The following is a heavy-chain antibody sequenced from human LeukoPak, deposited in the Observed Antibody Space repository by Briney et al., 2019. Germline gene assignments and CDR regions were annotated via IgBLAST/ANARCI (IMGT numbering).Heavy chain of an antibody. CDR3: VKEANGFDM. V-gene: IGHV3-30*04. J-gene: IGHJ3*02. CDR2: IANDGRST. D-gene: IGHD2-8*01. Sequence: PGGSLRLSCAASGFTFSSHPMNWVRQAPGKGLEWVAVIANDGRSTHYADSVKGRFTISRDNSKSTLEMQMNSLRAEDTALYYCVKEANGFDMWGLGTMVTVSS. CDR1: GFTFSSHP.